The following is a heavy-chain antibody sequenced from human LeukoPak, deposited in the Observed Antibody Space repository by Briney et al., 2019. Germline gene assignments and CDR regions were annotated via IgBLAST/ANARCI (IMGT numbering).Heavy chain of an antibody. D-gene: IGHD4-23*01. CDR1: GYSFTNYW. CDR3: ARRNYGGNSWYFDY. V-gene: IGHV5-51*01. Sequence: GESLKISCKGSGYSFTNYWIGWVRQLPGKGRNWMGIIYPGDSDTRYSPSFQGQVTISADKSISTAYLQWSSLKASDTAMYYCARRNYGGNSWYFDYWGQGTLVTVSS. CDR2: IYPGDSDT. J-gene: IGHJ4*02.